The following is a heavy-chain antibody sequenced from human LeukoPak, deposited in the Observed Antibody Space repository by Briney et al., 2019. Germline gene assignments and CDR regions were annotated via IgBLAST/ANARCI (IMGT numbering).Heavy chain of an antibody. CDR1: GYTFTGYY. D-gene: IGHD6-13*01. Sequence: ASVKVSCKASGYTFTGYYMHWARQAPGQGLEWMGWINPNSGGTNYAQKFQGRVTMTRDTSISTAYMELSRLRSDDTAVYYCARDRSSWYHYFDYWGQGTLVTVSS. CDR3: ARDRSSWYHYFDY. CDR2: INPNSGGT. V-gene: IGHV1-2*02. J-gene: IGHJ4*02.